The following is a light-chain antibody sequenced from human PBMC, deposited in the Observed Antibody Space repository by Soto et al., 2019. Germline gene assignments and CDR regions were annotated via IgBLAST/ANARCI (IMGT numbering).Light chain of an antibody. CDR1: LGVSTW. J-gene: IGKJ4*01. CDR3: QQATSFPLT. CDR2: PAS. Sequence: DIQMTQSPSSVSAAVGDRVTITCRASLGVSTWLAWYQQKPGKAPKVLIYPASSLQSGVPSRCSGSGSGTDFTLTISGLQPEDSAIYYCQQATSFPLTFGGGTKVEIK. V-gene: IGKV1D-12*01.